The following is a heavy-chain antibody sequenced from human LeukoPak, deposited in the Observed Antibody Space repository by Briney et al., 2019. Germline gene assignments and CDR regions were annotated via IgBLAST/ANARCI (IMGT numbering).Heavy chain of an antibody. J-gene: IGHJ4*02. CDR1: GFTFSSYA. D-gene: IGHD6-6*01. Sequence: GRSLRLSCAASGFTFSSYAMHWVRQAPGKGLEWVAVISYDGSNKYYADSVKGRFTISRDNSKNTLYLQMNSLRAEDTAVYYCARSSAARRYFDYWGQGTLVTVSS. V-gene: IGHV3-30*01. CDR2: ISYDGSNK. CDR3: ARSSAARRYFDY.